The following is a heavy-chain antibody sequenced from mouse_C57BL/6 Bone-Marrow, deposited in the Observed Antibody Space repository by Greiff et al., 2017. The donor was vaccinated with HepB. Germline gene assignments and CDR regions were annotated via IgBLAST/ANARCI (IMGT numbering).Heavy chain of an antibody. Sequence: QVTLKVSGPGILQPSQSLSLTCSFSGFSLSTFGMGVGWIRQPSGQGLVWLVHIWWDDDKYYNPALKSRLTISQDTSKHQVFLKIANVDTADTATYYCARIAEVVATDYWGQGTTLTVSS. CDR2: IWWDDDK. CDR1: GFSLSTFGMG. V-gene: IGHV8-8*01. D-gene: IGHD1-1*01. J-gene: IGHJ2*01. CDR3: ARIAEVVATDY.